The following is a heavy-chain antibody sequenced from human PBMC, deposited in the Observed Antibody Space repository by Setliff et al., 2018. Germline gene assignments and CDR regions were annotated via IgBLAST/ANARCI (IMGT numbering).Heavy chain of an antibody. Sequence: PSETLSLTCSVSGGSISSGGFYWSWIRQSAGRGLEWIGHFHTGGATDYNLSLKSRVTISLDTSKNQFSLKLSSVTAADTAVYYCARGRAGHSGHWGQGTLVTVSS. CDR2: FHTGGAT. J-gene: IGHJ4*02. V-gene: IGHV4-61*09. CDR1: GGSISSGGFY. D-gene: IGHD6-19*01. CDR3: ARGRAGHSGH.